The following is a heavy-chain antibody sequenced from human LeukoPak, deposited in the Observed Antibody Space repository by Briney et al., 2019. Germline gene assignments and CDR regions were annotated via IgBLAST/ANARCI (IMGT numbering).Heavy chain of an antibody. CDR1: EFTFGDYW. Sequence: GGSLRLSCAASEFTFGDYWMTWVRQAPGKGLKWVANVNLDGSEKYYVDSVKGRFTISRDNAKDSLYLQMNSLRAEDTAVYYCARGQFQLSWGQGALVTVSS. CDR3: ARGQFQLS. J-gene: IGHJ4*02. CDR2: VNLDGSEK. D-gene: IGHD1-1*01. V-gene: IGHV3-7*04.